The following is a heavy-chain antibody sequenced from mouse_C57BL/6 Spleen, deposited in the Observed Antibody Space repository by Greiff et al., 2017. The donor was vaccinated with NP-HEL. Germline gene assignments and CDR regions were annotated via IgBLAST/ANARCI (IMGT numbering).Heavy chain of an antibody. J-gene: IGHJ2*01. CDR3: ARRDYDPFDY. CDR2: IHPNSGST. CDR1: GYTFTSYW. V-gene: IGHV1-64*01. D-gene: IGHD2-4*01. Sequence: VQLQQPGAELVKPGASVKLSCKASGYTFTSYWMPWVKQKPGQGLEWIGMIHPNSGSTNYNEKFKSKATLTVDKSSSPAYMQLSSLTSEDSAVYYCARRDYDPFDYWGQGTTLTVSS.